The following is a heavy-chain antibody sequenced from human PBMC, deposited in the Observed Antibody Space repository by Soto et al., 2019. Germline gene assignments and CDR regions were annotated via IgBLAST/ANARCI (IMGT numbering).Heavy chain of an antibody. D-gene: IGHD1-7*01. Sequence: ASVKVSCKASGYTFTSYGISWVRQAPGQGLEWMGWISAYNGNTNYAQKLQGRVTMTTDTSTSTAYMELRSLRSDDTAVYYCAREGITGTMKPYYFDYWGLGTLVTVSS. CDR3: AREGITGTMKPYYFDY. CDR1: GYTFTSYG. J-gene: IGHJ4*02. CDR2: ISAYNGNT. V-gene: IGHV1-18*01.